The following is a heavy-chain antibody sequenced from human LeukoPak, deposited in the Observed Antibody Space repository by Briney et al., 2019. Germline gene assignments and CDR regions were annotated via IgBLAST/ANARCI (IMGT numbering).Heavy chain of an antibody. V-gene: IGHV4-34*01. J-gene: IGHJ4*02. D-gene: IGHD4-17*01. Sequence: SETLSLTCAVYGGSFSGYYWCWIRQPPGKGLVWIGGINHSGSTNYNPSLKSRVTISFDTSKNQSSLKLSSVTAADTAVYYCARRGYGDLYYFDYWGQGTLVTVSS. CDR3: ARRGYGDLYYFDY. CDR1: GGSFSGYY. CDR2: INHSGST.